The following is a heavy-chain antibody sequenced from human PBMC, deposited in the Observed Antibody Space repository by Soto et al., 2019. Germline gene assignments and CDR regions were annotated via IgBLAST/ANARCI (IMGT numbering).Heavy chain of an antibody. Sequence: SVKVSCKASGYTFTSSGISWVRQAPGQGLEWMVRIIPILCIANYAQKFQGRVTITADKSTRTAYMELSSLRSEDTAVYYCASGSIYDYVWGSFPPTRYGMDVWGQGTTVTVSS. CDR2: IIPILCIA. J-gene: IGHJ6*02. CDR3: ASGSIYDYVWGSFPPTRYGMDV. V-gene: IGHV1-69*04. CDR1: GYTFTSSG. D-gene: IGHD3-16*01.